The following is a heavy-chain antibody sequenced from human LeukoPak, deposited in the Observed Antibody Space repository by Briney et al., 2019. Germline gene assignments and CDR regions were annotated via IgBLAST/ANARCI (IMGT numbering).Heavy chain of an antibody. D-gene: IGHD3-10*01. CDR2: ISGSGGST. Sequence: GGSLRLSCAASGFTFSSYAMSWVRQAPGKGLEWVSAISGSGGSTYYADSVKGRFTISRDNSKNTLYLQMNSLRAEDTAVYYCARDMYYYGSGSYYNTHGMDVWGQGTTVTVSS. J-gene: IGHJ6*02. CDR3: ARDMYYYGSGSYYNTHGMDV. V-gene: IGHV3-23*01. CDR1: GFTFSSYA.